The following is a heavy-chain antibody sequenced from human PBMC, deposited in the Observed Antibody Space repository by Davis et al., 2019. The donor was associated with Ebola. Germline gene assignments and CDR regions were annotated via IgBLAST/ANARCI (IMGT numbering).Heavy chain of an antibody. CDR3: ARDRGMGSGDWFDP. J-gene: IGHJ5*02. Sequence: PGGSLRLSCAASGFTFSSYSMNWVRQAPGKGLEWVSSISSSSSYMYYADSVKGRFTISRDNAKNSLYLQMNSLRAEDTAVYYCARDRGMGSGDWFDPWGQGTLVTVSS. CDR1: GFTFSSYS. D-gene: IGHD6-25*01. CDR2: ISSSSSYM. V-gene: IGHV3-21*01.